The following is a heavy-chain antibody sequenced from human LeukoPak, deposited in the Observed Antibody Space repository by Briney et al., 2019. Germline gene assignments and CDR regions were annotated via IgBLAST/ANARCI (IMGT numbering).Heavy chain of an antibody. Sequence: PSGTLSLTCAVYGGSFSGYYWSWIRQPPGKGLEWIGEINHGGSTNYNPSLKSRVTISLDTSKNQFSLKLSSVTAADTAVYYCARDLAPYDSSGYYDYWGQGTLVTVSS. D-gene: IGHD3-22*01. CDR1: GGSFSGYY. CDR2: INHGGST. CDR3: ARDLAPYDSSGYYDY. J-gene: IGHJ4*02. V-gene: IGHV4-34*01.